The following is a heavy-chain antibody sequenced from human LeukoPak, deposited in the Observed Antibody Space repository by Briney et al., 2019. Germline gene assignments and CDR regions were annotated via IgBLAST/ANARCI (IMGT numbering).Heavy chain of an antibody. CDR3: ARDPRNQIVVVPAAHPDGMDV. V-gene: IGHV1-18*01. D-gene: IGHD2-2*01. CDR2: ISAYNGNT. J-gene: IGHJ6*02. Sequence: ASVKVSCKASGYTFTSYGISWVRQAPGQGLEWMGWISAYNGNTNYAQKLRGRVTMTTDTSTSTAYMELRSLRSDDTAVYYCARDPRNQIVVVPAAHPDGMDVWGQGTTVTVSS. CDR1: GYTFTSYG.